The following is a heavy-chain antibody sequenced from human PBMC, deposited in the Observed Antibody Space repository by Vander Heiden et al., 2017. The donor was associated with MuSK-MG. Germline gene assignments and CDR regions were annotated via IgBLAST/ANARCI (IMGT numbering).Heavy chain of an antibody. CDR3: ARDREVAGNVFDD. CDR1: GFPFSSLS. D-gene: IGHD6-19*01. Sequence: EVQAGGAGGRLGKPGGARETPGGTPGFPFSSLSMNWVGQAPGMGLEWVSTISSSSSYIYYAVSVKCRFTISRDNAKNSLYLQIHRLRDEDTAVYYCARDREVAGNVFDDWGQGTMVTVSS. V-gene: IGHV3-21*01. J-gene: IGHJ4*02. CDR2: ISSSSSYI.